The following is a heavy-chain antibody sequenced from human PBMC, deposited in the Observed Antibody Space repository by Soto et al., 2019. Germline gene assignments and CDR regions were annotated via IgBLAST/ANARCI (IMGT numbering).Heavy chain of an antibody. D-gene: IGHD6-13*01. CDR2: IIPIFGTP. CDR3: AQRDGGMAPRFS. V-gene: IGHV1-69*05. Sequence: SLKVSWQASGGTFRNYALSWVGQAPGQGLEWMGGIIPIFGTPNYAQKFQGRVTIIMDKSTSTAYMELSSLRSADTAVYYCAQRDGGMAPRFSWRQGNLVTVSS. CDR1: GGTFRNYA. J-gene: IGHJ5*02.